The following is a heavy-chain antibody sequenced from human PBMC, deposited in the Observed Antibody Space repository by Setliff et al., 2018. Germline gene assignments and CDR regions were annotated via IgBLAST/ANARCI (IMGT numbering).Heavy chain of an antibody. Sequence: ASVKVSCKASGYTLSNSILSWVRQAPGQGLEWMGWISAYNGKTYFAQKFQDRITLTTDTSTNTGYLELRGLRSDDTAVYYCARELRSPFWHIDFWGQGTLVTVSS. D-gene: IGHD3-16*01. CDR2: ISAYNGKT. V-gene: IGHV1-18*01. CDR3: ARELRSPFWHIDF. CDR1: GYTLSNSI. J-gene: IGHJ4*02.